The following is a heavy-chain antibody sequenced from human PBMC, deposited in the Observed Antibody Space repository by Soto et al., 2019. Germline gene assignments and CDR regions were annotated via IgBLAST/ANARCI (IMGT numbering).Heavy chain of an antibody. D-gene: IGHD4-17*01. J-gene: IGHJ4*02. CDR3: ARGSYSGDYGDPIDY. CDR1: GGSSSGYY. Sequence: SXTLSLTCAVYGGSSSGYYWSWIRQPPGKGLEWIVEINHSGSTNYNPSLKSRVTISVDTSKNQFSLKLSSVTAADTAVYYCARGSYSGDYGDPIDYWGQGTLVTVSS. CDR2: INHSGST. V-gene: IGHV4-34*01.